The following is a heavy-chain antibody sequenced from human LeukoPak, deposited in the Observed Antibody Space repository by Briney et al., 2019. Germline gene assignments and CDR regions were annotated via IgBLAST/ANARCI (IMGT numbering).Heavy chain of an antibody. CDR3: ATPKDPITMIVVALDY. Sequence: GGSLRLSCTASGFTFSNFWMGWVRQAPGKGLEWVAVISYDGSNKYYADSVKGRFTISRDNSKNTLYLQMNSLRAEDTAVYYCATPKDPITMIVVALDYWGQGTLVTVSS. CDR2: ISYDGSNK. J-gene: IGHJ4*02. D-gene: IGHD3-22*01. CDR1: GFTFSNFW. V-gene: IGHV3-30-3*01.